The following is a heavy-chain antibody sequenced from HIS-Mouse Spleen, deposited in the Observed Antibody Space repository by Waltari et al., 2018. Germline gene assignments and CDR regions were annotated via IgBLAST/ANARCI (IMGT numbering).Heavy chain of an antibody. Sequence: QVQLVQSGAEVKKPGSPVRVRCKAPGGTVRSYAISWVRQAPGKGLEWMGGIIPIFGTANYAQKFQGRVTITADESTSTAYMELSSLRSEDTAVYYCARDSGSYSFWYFDLWGRGTLVTCSS. CDR2: IIPIFGTA. V-gene: IGHV1-69*01. D-gene: IGHD1-26*01. CDR1: GGTVRSYA. CDR3: ARDSGSYSFWYFDL. J-gene: IGHJ2*01.